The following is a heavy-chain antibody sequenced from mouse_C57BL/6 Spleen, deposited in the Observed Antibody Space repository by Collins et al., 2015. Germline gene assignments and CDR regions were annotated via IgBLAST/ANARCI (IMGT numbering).Heavy chain of an antibody. CDR1: GYSITSGYY. CDR3: ARGTGPFAY. CDR2: ISYDGSN. J-gene: IGHJ3*01. D-gene: IGHD4-1*01. V-gene: IGHV3-6*01. Sequence: DVQLQESGPGLVKPSQSLSLTCSVTGYSITSGYYWNWIRQFPGNKLEWMGYISYDGSNNYNPSLKNRISITRDTSKNQFFLKLNSVTTEDTATYYCARGTGPFAYWGQGTLVTVSA.